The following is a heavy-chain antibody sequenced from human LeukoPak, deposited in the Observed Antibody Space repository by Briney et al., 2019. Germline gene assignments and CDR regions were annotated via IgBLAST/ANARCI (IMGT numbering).Heavy chain of an antibody. Sequence: GGSLRLSCAASGFTFSTYAMSWVRRAPGKGLEWVANIKQDGSEKYYVDSVKGRFTISRDNAKNSLYLQMNSLRAEDTAVYYCARIHVGNGDYFDYWGQGTLVTVSS. J-gene: IGHJ4*02. CDR2: IKQDGSEK. V-gene: IGHV3-7*01. D-gene: IGHD1-1*01. CDR1: GFTFSTYA. CDR3: ARIHVGNGDYFDY.